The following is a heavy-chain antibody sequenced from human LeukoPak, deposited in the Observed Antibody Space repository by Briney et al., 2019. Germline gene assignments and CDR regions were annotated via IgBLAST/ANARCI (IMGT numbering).Heavy chain of an antibody. CDR3: ARGPQGYCSGGSCYSIGYY. V-gene: IGHV3-48*01. J-gene: IGHJ4*02. D-gene: IGHD2-15*01. Sequence: GGSLRLSCAASGFTFSSYSMNWVRQAPGKGLEWVSYISSSSSTIYYADSVEGRFTISRDNAKNSLYLQMNSLRAEDTAVYYCARGPQGYCSGGSCYSIGYYWGQGTLVTVSS. CDR1: GFTFSSYS. CDR2: ISSSSSTI.